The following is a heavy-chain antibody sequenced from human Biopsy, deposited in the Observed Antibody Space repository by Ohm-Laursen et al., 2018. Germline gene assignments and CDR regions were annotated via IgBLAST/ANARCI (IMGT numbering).Heavy chain of an antibody. Sequence: GASVKASCTVSGYAATEFSMHWVRHAPGKGLEWMGGFAPVNGKTIYAQKFQGRVTMTEDTSTDTAYMELSSLRSEDTALYYCAADINVWNVNYWGQGTQVTVSS. D-gene: IGHD1-1*01. V-gene: IGHV1-24*01. J-gene: IGHJ4*02. CDR1: GYAATEFS. CDR3: AADINVWNVNY. CDR2: FAPVNGKT.